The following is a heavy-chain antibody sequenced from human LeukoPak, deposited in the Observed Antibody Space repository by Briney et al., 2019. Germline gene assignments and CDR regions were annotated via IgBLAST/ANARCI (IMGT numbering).Heavy chain of an antibody. J-gene: IGHJ5*02. Sequence: PGGSLRLSCAASGFTLSSYSMNWVRQAPGKGLEWVSSISSSSSYIYYADSVKGRFTISRDNAKNSLYLQMNSLRAEDTAVYYCERGSGSYLSPWGQGTLVTVSS. D-gene: IGHD1-26*01. CDR2: ISSSSSYI. CDR3: ERGSGSYLSP. CDR1: GFTLSSYS. V-gene: IGHV3-21*01.